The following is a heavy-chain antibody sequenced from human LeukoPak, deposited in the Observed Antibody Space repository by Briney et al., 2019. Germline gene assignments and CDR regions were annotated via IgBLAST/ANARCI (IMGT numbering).Heavy chain of an antibody. CDR3: AKDMATQEDFWSFES. CDR1: GFSFYGFG. V-gene: IGHV3-9*01. Sequence: GGSLRLSCSGYGFSFYGFGMHWVRQTPGKGLEGVAGVNWVGDIIKYADSVRDRFTISRDNAKNYLYLQMNDLNSDDTALYYCAKDMATQEDFWSFESWGQGIHVTVSS. J-gene: IGHJ4*02. D-gene: IGHD1-1*01. CDR2: VNWVGDII.